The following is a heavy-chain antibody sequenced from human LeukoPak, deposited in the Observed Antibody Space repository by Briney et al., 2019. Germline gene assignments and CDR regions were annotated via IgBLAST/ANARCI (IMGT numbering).Heavy chain of an antibody. Sequence: SETLSLTCTVSGGSISSYYWSWIRQPPGKGLEWIGYIYYSGSTNYNPSLKSRVTISVDTSKNQFSLKLSSVTAADTAMYYCARDRDNYGSGDNWFDPWGQGTLVTVSS. CDR1: GGSISSYY. V-gene: IGHV4-59*01. CDR3: ARDRDNYGSGDNWFDP. CDR2: IYYSGST. D-gene: IGHD3-10*01. J-gene: IGHJ5*02.